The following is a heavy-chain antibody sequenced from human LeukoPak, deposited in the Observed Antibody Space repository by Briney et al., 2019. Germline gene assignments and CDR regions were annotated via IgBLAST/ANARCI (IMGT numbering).Heavy chain of an antibody. V-gene: IGHV4-4*09. CDR2: IYTSGST. D-gene: IGHD6-13*01. CDR1: GGSISSYY. J-gene: IGHJ3*02. CDR3: ARHGYDDAFDI. Sequence: PSETLSLTCAVSGGSISSYYWSWIRQPPGKGLEWIGYIYTSGSTNYNPSLKSRVTISVDTSKNQFSLKLSSVTAADTAVYYCARHGYDDAFDIWGQGTMVTVSS.